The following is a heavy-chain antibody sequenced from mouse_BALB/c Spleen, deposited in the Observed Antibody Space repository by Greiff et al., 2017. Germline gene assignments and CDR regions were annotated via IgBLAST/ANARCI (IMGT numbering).Heavy chain of an antibody. CDR3: AIYDGYYFPY. Sequence: VQLQESGAELVRPGSSVKISCKASGYAFSSYWMNWVKQRPGQGLEWIGQIYPGDGDTNYNGKFKGKATLTADKSSSTAYMQLSSLTSEDSAVYYCAIYDGYYFPYWGQGTLVTVSA. D-gene: IGHD2-3*01. V-gene: IGHV1-80*01. J-gene: IGHJ3*01. CDR2: IYPGDGDT. CDR1: GYAFSSYW.